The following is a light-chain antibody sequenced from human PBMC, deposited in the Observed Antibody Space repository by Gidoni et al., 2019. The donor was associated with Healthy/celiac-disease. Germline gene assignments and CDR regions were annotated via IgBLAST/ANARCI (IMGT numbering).Light chain of an antibody. CDR3: QSYDSSLSGSV. CDR2: GNS. Sequence: QSVLTQPPSVSGAPGQRVTISCTGSSSNIGAGYDVHWYQQLPVTPPKLLIYGNSNRPSGVPDRFSGSKSGTSASLAISGLQAEDEADYYCQSYDSSLSGSVFGGGTKLTVL. J-gene: IGLJ2*01. V-gene: IGLV1-40*01. CDR1: SSNIGAGYD.